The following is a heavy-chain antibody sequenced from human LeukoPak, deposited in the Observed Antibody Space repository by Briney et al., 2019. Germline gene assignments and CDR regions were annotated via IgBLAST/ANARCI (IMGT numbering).Heavy chain of an antibody. J-gene: IGHJ4*02. Sequence: PGRSLRLSCAASGFTFDDYAMHWVRQAPGKGLEWVSGISWNSGSIGYADSVKGRFTISRDNAKNSLYLQMNSLRAEDMALYYCAKDWYSSDWTLLGYWGQGTLVTVSS. D-gene: IGHD6-19*01. CDR2: ISWNSGSI. CDR1: GFTFDDYA. V-gene: IGHV3-9*03. CDR3: AKDWYSSDWTLLGY.